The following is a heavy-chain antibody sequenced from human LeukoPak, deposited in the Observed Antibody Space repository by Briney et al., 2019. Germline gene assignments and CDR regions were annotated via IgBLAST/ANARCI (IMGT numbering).Heavy chain of an antibody. V-gene: IGHV3-74*03. J-gene: IGHJ3*02. D-gene: IGHD5-12*01. CDR2: INRDGRTT. CDR1: GFTFSSNW. CDR3: ARVHSNIVATIRAGGTFDI. Sequence: GGSLRLSCAASGFTFSSNWMHWVRQAPGKGLVCVSRINRDGRTTTYADSVKGRFTISRDNAKNTLYLQMNSLRAEDTAVYYCARVHSNIVATIRAGGTFDIWGQGTMVTVSS.